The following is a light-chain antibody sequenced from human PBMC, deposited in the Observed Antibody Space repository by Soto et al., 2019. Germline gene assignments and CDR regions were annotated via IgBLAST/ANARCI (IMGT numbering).Light chain of an antibody. Sequence: DIQMTQSPSSLSASVGDRVTITCQASQDISNYLNWYQQKPGKAPKLLIYDASNLETGVTSRFSGSGSGTYFTFTISSLQPEDIATYYCQQYDNLLTFGGGTKVEIK. J-gene: IGKJ4*01. V-gene: IGKV1-33*01. CDR3: QQYDNLLT. CDR1: QDISNY. CDR2: DAS.